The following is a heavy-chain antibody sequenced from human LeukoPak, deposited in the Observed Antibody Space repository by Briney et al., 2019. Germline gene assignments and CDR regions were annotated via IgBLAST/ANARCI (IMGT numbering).Heavy chain of an antibody. J-gene: IGHJ4*02. CDR1: GFTFSDYY. V-gene: IGHV3-11*01. D-gene: IGHD5-24*01. Sequence: GGSLRLSCAASGFTFSDYYVIWIRQAPGKGLECVSYIDKSGSPRYYADSVKGRFTISRDNAKNSLFLQMNSLRAEDSAVYYCARDMGWLQFNYWGQGILVTVSS. CDR2: IDKSGSPR. CDR3: ARDMGWLQFNY.